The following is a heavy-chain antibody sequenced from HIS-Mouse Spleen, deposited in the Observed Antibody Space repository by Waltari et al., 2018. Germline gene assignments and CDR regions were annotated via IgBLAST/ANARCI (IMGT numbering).Heavy chain of an antibody. CDR1: GGSIRSRSYY. J-gene: IGHJ2*01. D-gene: IGHD6-13*01. V-gene: IGHV4-39*07. CDR3: AREIPYSSSWYDWYFDL. Sequence: QLQLQESGPGLVKPSETLSLTFTVSGGSIRSRSYYWGWIRQPPGKGLEWIGSIYYSGSTYYNPSLKSRVTISVDTSKNQFSLKLSSVTAADTAVYYCAREIPYSSSWYDWYFDLWGRGTLVTVSS. CDR2: IYYSGST.